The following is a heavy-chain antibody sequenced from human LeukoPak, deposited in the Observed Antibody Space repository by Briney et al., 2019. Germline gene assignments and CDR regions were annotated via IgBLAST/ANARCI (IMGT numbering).Heavy chain of an antibody. D-gene: IGHD5-18*01. Sequence: SETLSLTCTVSGGSISSSSYYWGWIRQPPGKGLEWIGSIYYSGSTYYNPSLKSRVTISVDTSKNQFSLKLSSVTAADTAVYYCARGSIAARPRGYSYGLDFDYWGQGTLVTVSS. V-gene: IGHV4-39*01. CDR2: IYYSGST. CDR1: GGSISSSSYY. CDR3: ARGSIAARPRGYSYGLDFDY. J-gene: IGHJ4*02.